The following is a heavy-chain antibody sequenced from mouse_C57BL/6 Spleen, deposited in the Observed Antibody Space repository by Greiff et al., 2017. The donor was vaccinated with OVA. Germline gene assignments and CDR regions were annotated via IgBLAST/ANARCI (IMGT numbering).Heavy chain of an antibody. Sequence: QVQLQQSGAELMKPGASVKLSCKATGYTFTGYWIEWVKQRPGHGLEWIGEILPGSGSTNYNEKFKGKATFTADTSSNTAYMQLSSLTTEDSAIYYGAREEIYYYGSSRSYWYFDVWGTGTTVTVSS. CDR3: AREEIYYYGSSRSYWYFDV. J-gene: IGHJ1*03. V-gene: IGHV1-9*01. CDR2: ILPGSGST. CDR1: GYTFTGYW. D-gene: IGHD1-1*01.